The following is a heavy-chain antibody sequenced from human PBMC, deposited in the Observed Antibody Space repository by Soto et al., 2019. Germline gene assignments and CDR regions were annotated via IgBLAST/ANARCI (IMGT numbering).Heavy chain of an antibody. D-gene: IGHD2-15*01. CDR2: VSRGGDIT. Sequence: EVQLLESGGGLVQPGGSLRLSCVASGFDFSSNSMTWARQAPGKGLEWVGGVSRGGDITFYRDSVKGRLTISRDISKTTLFLQMNLLRGEDTATYFCSKWSGVGEAWGQGPLVTVSS. CDR3: SKWSGVGEA. CDR1: GFDFSSNS. J-gene: IGHJ5*02. V-gene: IGHV3-23*01.